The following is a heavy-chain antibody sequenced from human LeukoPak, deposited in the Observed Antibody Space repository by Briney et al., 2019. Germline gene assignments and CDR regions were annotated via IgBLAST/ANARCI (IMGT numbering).Heavy chain of an antibody. Sequence: SETLSLTCTVSGGSISRYFWTWIRQPAGKGLEWIGRIYTSGITNYNPSLKSRLTMSVDTSKNQFSLNLSSVTAVDTAVYYCARECSSNCPRGLDVWGQGTTVTVSS. CDR3: ARECSSNCPRGLDV. CDR2: IYTSGIT. CDR1: GGSISRYF. V-gene: IGHV4-4*07. D-gene: IGHD2-2*01. J-gene: IGHJ6*02.